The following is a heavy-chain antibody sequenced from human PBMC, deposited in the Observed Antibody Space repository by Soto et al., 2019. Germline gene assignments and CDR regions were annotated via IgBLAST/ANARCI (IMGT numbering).Heavy chain of an antibody. CDR1: GGSVSSGSYY. CDR3: ASSVWELDPYYFDY. CDR2: IYYSGST. Sequence: SETLSLTCTVSGGSVSSGSYYWSWIRQPPGKGLEWIGYIYYSGSTNYNPSLKSRVTISVDTSKNQFSLKLSSVTAADTAVYYCASSVWELDPYYFDYWGQGTLVTVSS. D-gene: IGHD1-26*01. J-gene: IGHJ4*02. V-gene: IGHV4-61*01.